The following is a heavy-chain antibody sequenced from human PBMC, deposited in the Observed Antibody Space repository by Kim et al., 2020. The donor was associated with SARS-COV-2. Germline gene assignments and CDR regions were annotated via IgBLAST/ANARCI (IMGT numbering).Heavy chain of an antibody. D-gene: IGHD3-22*01. CDR3: ARVDSSGYYYGFDY. V-gene: IGHV1-69*04. J-gene: IGHJ4*02. Sequence: AQKFQGRVTITADKSTSTAYMELSSLRSEDTAVYYCARVDSSGYYYGFDYWGQGTLVTVSS.